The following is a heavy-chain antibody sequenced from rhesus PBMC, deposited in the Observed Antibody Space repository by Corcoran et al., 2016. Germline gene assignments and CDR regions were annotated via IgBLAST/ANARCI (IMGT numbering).Heavy chain of an antibody. CDR3: ARGGGGSWNFDY. Sequence: QVQLQESGPGVVKPSETLSLTCAVSGGSISGYYLWSWIRPPPGKGLEWIGYFYGGSGSTSYNPSLKCRVSISIDTAKNQFSLKLGSVTAADTAVYYCARGGGGSWNFDYWGQGVLVTVSS. J-gene: IGHJ4*01. V-gene: IGHV4S7*01. CDR2: FYGGSGST. D-gene: IGHD6-25*01. CDR1: GGSISGYYL.